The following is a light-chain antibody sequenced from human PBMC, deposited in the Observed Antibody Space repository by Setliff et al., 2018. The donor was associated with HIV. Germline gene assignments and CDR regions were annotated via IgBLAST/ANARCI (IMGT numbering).Light chain of an antibody. V-gene: IGLV2-14*01. CDR3: SSYTSSSTLGV. CDR2: EVT. Sequence: SVLTQPASVSGSPGQSITISCTGTSNDVGGYNYVCWYQQHPGKAPKLMIYEVTNRPSGVSYRFSGSKSGNTASLTISGLQAEDEADYYCSSYTSSSTLGVFGTGTKVTVL. CDR1: SNDVGGYNY. J-gene: IGLJ1*01.